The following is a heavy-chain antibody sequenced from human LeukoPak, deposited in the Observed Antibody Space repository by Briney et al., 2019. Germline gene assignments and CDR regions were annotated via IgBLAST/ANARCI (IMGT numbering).Heavy chain of an antibody. V-gene: IGHV3-21*01. Sequence: PGGSLRLSCAASGFTFSSYSMNWVRQAPGKGLEWVSSISSSSSYIYYADSVKGRFTIPRDNAKNSLYLQMNSLRAEDTAVYYCAREGGRWLRSSYYFDYWGQGTLVTVSS. CDR2: ISSSSSYI. J-gene: IGHJ4*02. CDR1: GFTFSSYS. CDR3: AREGGRWLRSSYYFDY. D-gene: IGHD5-12*01.